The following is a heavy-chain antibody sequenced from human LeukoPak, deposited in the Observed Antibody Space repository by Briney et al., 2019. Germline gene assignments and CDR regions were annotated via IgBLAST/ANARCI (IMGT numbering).Heavy chain of an antibody. D-gene: IGHD2-15*01. CDR3: ARFSGIGYCSGGSCSDY. CDR1: GFTVSSNY. CDR2: IYSGGST. V-gene: IGHV3-53*01. Sequence: GGSLRLSCAASGFTVSSNYMSWVRQAPGKGLEWVSVIYSGGSTYYADSVKGRFTISRDNAKNSLYLQMNSLRAEDTAVYYCARFSGIGYCSGGSCSDYWGQGTLVTVSS. J-gene: IGHJ4*02.